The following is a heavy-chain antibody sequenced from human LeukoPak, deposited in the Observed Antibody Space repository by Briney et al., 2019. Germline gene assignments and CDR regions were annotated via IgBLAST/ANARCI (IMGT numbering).Heavy chain of an antibody. V-gene: IGHV1-69*13. CDR3: ARGPFSDAFDI. CDR1: GYTFTSYG. J-gene: IGHJ3*02. CDR2: IIPIFGTA. Sequence: ASVKVSCKASGYTFTSYGISWVRQAPGQGLEWMGGIIPIFGTANYAQKFQGRVTITADESTSTAYMELSSLRSEDTAVYYCARGPFSDAFDIWGQGTMVTVSS.